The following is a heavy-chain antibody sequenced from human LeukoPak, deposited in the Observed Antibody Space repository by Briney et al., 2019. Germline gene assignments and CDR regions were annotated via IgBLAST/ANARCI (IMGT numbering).Heavy chain of an antibody. CDR2: ISAYNGNT. V-gene: IGHV1-18*01. Sequence: ASVKVSCKASGYTFTSYGISWVRQAPGQGLEWMGWISAYNGNTNYAQKLQGRVTMTTDTSTSTAYMELRSLRSEDTAVYYCARGMYYYDSSGYPPSDYWGQGTLVTVSS. D-gene: IGHD3-22*01. CDR1: GYTFTSYG. CDR3: ARGMYYYDSSGYPPSDY. J-gene: IGHJ4*02.